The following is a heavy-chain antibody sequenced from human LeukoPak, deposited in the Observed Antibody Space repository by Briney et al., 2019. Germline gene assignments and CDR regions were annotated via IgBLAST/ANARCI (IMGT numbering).Heavy chain of an antibody. Sequence: ASVKVSCKASGGTFSSYAISWVRQAPGQGLEWMGGIIPIFGTANYAQKFQGRVTITADKSTSTAYMELSSLRSEDTAVYYCARARGYSAYGSFDYWGQGTLVTVSS. J-gene: IGHJ4*02. V-gene: IGHV1-69*06. CDR2: IIPIFGTA. CDR1: GGTFSSYA. D-gene: IGHD5-12*01. CDR3: ARARGYSAYGSFDY.